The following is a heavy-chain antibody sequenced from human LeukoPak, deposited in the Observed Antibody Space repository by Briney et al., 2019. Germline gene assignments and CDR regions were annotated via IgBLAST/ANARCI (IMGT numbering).Heavy chain of an antibody. Sequence: SETLSLTCTVSGGSISSYYWSWIRQPPGKGQEWIGYIYYSGSTNYNPSLKSRVTISVDTSKNQFSLKLSSVTAADTAVYYCARGDYYYDSSGYGFYFDYWGQGTLVTVSS. J-gene: IGHJ4*02. D-gene: IGHD3-22*01. CDR2: IYYSGST. CDR1: GGSISSYY. V-gene: IGHV4-59*01. CDR3: ARGDYYYDSSGYGFYFDY.